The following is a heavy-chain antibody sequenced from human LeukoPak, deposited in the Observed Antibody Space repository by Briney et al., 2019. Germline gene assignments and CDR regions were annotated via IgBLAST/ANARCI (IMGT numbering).Heavy chain of an antibody. CDR1: GFTFSSYG. Sequence: GGSLRLSCAASGFTFSSYGMHWVRQAPGKGLEWVAVISYDGSNKYYADSVKGRFTISRDNSKNTLYLQMNSLRAKDTAVYYCAKVFNDSSGIPIDYWGQGTLVTVSS. V-gene: IGHV3-30*18. D-gene: IGHD3-22*01. CDR3: AKVFNDSSGIPIDY. J-gene: IGHJ4*02. CDR2: ISYDGSNK.